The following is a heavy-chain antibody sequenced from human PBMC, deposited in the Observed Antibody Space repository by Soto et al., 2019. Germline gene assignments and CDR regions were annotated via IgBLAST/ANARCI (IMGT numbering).Heavy chain of an antibody. V-gene: IGHV1-18*04. CDR2: ISAYNGNT. J-gene: IGHJ6*02. D-gene: IGHD2-2*01. CDR1: GYTFTSYG. Sequence: QVQLVQSGAEVKKPGASVKVSCKASGYTFTSYGISWVRQAPGQGLEWMGWISAYNGNTNYAQKLQGRVTMTTDTSTSTDYIELRSLRSDDTAVYYSARRYCSSTSCYVGSESYGMDVWGQGTTVTVSS. CDR3: ARRYCSSTSCYVGSESYGMDV.